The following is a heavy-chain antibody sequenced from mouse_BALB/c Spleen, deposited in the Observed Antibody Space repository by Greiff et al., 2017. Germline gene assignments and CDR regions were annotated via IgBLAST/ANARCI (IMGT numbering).Heavy chain of an antibody. CDR3: ARDGSRFAY. CDR2: ISYGGSN. V-gene: IGHV3-6*02. D-gene: IGHD1-1*01. Sequence: EVKLEESGPGLVKPSQSLSLTCSVTGYSITSGYYWNWIRQFPGNKLEWMGYISYGGSNNYNPSLKNRISITRDTSKNQFFLKLNSVTTEDTATYYCARDGSRFAYWGQGTLVTVSA. J-gene: IGHJ3*01. CDR1: GYSITSGYY.